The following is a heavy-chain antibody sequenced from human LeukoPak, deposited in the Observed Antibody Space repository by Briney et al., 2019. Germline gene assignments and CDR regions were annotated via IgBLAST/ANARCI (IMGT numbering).Heavy chain of an antibody. J-gene: IGHJ6*02. V-gene: IGHV3-23*01. CDR1: GFTFRSYA. CDR3: ARYCAGHCYEGMDV. D-gene: IGHD2-21*02. Sequence: PGGSLRLSCAASGFTFRSYAMGWARQAPGKGLEWVSAISGSGGSTYYADSVKGRFTISRDNSKNTLYLQMNSLRAEDTAVYYCARYCAGHCYEGMDVWGHGTTVTVSS. CDR2: ISGSGGST.